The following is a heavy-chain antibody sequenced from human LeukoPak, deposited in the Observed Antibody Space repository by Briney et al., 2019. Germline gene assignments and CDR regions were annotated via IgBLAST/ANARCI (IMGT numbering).Heavy chain of an antibody. V-gene: IGHV3-23*01. D-gene: IGHD3-3*01. J-gene: IGHJ6*02. CDR2: ISGSGGST. CDR1: GFTFSSYA. CDR3: AKYVLRFLEWSAAYYYYGMDV. Sequence: GGSLRLSCAASGFTFSSYAMSWVRQAPGKGLEWVSAISGSGGSTYYADSAKGRFTISRDNSKNTLYLQMNSLRAEDTAVYYCAKYVLRFLEWSAAYYYYGMDVWGQGTTVTVSS.